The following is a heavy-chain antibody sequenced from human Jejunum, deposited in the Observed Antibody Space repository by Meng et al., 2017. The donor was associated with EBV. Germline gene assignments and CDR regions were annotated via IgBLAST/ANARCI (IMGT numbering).Heavy chain of an antibody. J-gene: IGHJ4*02. V-gene: IGHV4-4*02. CDR1: GCAVTKNVC. CDR3: ARSPGSWRLDY. CDR2: IYHSRLT. D-gene: IGHD3-10*01. Sequence: GHLRGADPGLLNPWGTLSVCSPVSGCAVTKNVCWNWVRQPAGRGLVWIGEIYHSRLTNYNPSLKSRVTISVYTSKNKFSLNLASVTAADTAVYYCARSPGSWRLDYWGQGTLVTVSS.